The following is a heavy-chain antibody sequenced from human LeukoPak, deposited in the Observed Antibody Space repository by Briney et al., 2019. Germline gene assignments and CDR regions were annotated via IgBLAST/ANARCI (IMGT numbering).Heavy chain of an antibody. D-gene: IGHD1-26*01. V-gene: IGHV4-30-4*08. CDR2: IYYSGST. CDR3: TTRGGSFSIFDY. CDR1: GGSISSGDYY. Sequence: PSQTLSLTCTVSGGSISSGDYYWSWIRQPPGKGLEWNGYIYYSGSTYYNPSLKSRVTISVDTSKNQFSLKLSSVTAADTAVYYCTTRGGSFSIFDYWGQGTLVTASS. J-gene: IGHJ4*02.